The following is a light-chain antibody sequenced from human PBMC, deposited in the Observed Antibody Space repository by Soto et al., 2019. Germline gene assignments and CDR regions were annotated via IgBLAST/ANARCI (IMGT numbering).Light chain of an antibody. Sequence: DIQMTQSPSTLSASVGDRVTITCRANQSISSWLAWYQQKPGKAPKLLIYKASSLESGVPSRFSGSGSGTEFTLTISSLQADDFATYYCQQYNSYPWTFGQGTKVEIK. CDR1: QSISSW. CDR3: QQYNSYPWT. V-gene: IGKV1-5*03. CDR2: KAS. J-gene: IGKJ1*01.